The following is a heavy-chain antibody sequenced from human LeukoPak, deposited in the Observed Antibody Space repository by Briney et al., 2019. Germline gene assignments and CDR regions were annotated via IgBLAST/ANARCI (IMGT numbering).Heavy chain of an antibody. D-gene: IGHD3-22*01. CDR3: ARGEAGDSSAYYYNY. J-gene: IGHJ4*02. CDR2: IWYYGGNK. Sequence: GGSLRLSCAASGFTLSKDWMSWVRQAPGRGVEGVGVIWYYGGNKYYVDSVKGRFTISRDNSKNTVYLQMNSLRADDTAVYYCARGEAGDSSAYYYNYWGQGTLVTVSS. CDR1: GFTLSKDW. V-gene: IGHV3-33*07.